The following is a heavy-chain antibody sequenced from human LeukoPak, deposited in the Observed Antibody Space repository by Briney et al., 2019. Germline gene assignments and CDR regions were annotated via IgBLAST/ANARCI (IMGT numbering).Heavy chain of an antibody. Sequence: GESLKISCRGSGYSFTSYWIGWVRQMPGKGLEWMGIIYPDDSDTTYSPSLQGQVTISADKSISTAYLQWSSLKASDTAMYYCARHRSTTVRSPWFDPWGQGTLVTVSS. D-gene: IGHD4-11*01. CDR3: ARHRSTTVRSPWFDP. V-gene: IGHV5-51*01. CDR1: GYSFTSYW. CDR2: IYPDDSDT. J-gene: IGHJ5*02.